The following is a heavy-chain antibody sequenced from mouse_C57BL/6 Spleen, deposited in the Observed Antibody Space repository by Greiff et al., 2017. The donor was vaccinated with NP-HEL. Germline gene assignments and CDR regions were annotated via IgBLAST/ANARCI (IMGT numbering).Heavy chain of an antibody. V-gene: IGHV1-50*01. J-gene: IGHJ1*03. CDR2: IDPADSYT. Sequence: QVQLQQPGAELVKPGASVKLSCKASGYTFTSYWMQWVKQRPGQGLEWIGEIDPADSYTNYNQKLKGKATLTVDTSSSTAYMQLSSLTSEDSAVYYGARRYRYFDVWGTGTTVTVSS. CDR3: ARRYRYFDV. CDR1: GYTFTSYW.